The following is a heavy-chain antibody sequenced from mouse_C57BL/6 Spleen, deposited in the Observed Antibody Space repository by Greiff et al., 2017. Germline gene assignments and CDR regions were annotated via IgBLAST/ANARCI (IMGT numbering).Heavy chain of an antibody. CDR3: TRAGDAAWFAY. CDR1: GFTFSSYA. V-gene: IGHV5-9-1*02. D-gene: IGHD3-3*01. Sequence: EVQLVESGEGLVKPGGSLKLSCAASGFTFSSYAMSWVRQTPEKRLEWVAYISSGGDYIYYADTVKGRFTISRDNARKTLYLQMSSLKSEDTAMYCCTRAGDAAWFAYWGQGTLVTVSA. J-gene: IGHJ3*01. CDR2: ISSGGDYI.